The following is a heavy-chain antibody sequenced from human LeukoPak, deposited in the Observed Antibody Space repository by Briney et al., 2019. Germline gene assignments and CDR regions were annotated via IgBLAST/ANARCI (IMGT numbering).Heavy chain of an antibody. J-gene: IGHJ4*02. CDR1: GFTFSSYAMH. CDR2: IYYHENT. Sequence: PGGSLRLSCAASGFTFSSYAMHWVRQAPGKGLEWIGSIYYHENTYYNSSLKSRVTISVDTSKNQFSLKLNSVTAADTAVYFSARRAYSAAYWKHFDYWGQGALVTVSS. V-gene: IGHV4-39*01. D-gene: IGHD1-1*01. CDR3: ARRAYSAAYWKHFDY.